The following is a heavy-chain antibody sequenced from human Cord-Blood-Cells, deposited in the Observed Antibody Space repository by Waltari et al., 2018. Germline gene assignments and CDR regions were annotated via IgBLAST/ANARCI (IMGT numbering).Heavy chain of an antibody. J-gene: IGHJ4*02. D-gene: IGHD4-4*01. V-gene: IGHV4-34*01. CDR2: IHHSGST. Sequence: QVQLQQWGAGLLKPSETLSLTCAVHGGSFSGYYLSWIRQPPGKGLEWIGEIHHSGSTNYNPSLKSRVTISVDTSKNQFSLKLSSVTAADTAVYYCARAGYRDYSKIFDYWGQGTLVTVSS. CDR1: GGSFSGYY. CDR3: ARAGYRDYSKIFDY.